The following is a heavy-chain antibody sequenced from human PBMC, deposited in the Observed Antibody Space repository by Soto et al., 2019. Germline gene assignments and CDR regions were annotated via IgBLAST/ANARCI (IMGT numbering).Heavy chain of an antibody. V-gene: IGHV1-18*04. Sequence: SVKVSCKSSGYTLKSYDVMWVRKAPGQGLAWMGWISGHNGKADYAENFQGRVIMTTDTSTATASMDLRGLRSDDTEVYYCARKGSIGNFGMDARG. D-gene: IGHD3-10*01. CDR2: ISGHNGKA. J-gene: IGHJ6*02. CDR1: GYTLKSYD. CDR3: ARKGSIGNFGMDA.